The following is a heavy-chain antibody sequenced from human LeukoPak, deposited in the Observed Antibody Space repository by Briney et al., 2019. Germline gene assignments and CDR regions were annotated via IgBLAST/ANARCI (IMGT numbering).Heavy chain of an antibody. J-gene: IGHJ6*03. CDR2: NTSSSSYI. CDR3: ARDQGVVPASNYYYYMDV. CDR1: GFTFSSYG. V-gene: IGHV3-21*01. Sequence: PGGSLRLSCAAAGFTFSSYGMHWVRQAAGKGLEWVTSNTSSSSYIYYADSVKGRFTISRDNAKNSLYLQMNSLRAEDTAVYYCARDQGVVPASNYYYYMDVWGKGTTVTISS. D-gene: IGHD2-2*01.